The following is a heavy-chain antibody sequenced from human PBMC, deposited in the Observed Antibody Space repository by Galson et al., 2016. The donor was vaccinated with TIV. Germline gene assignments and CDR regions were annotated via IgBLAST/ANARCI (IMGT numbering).Heavy chain of an antibody. D-gene: IGHD2-21*01. J-gene: IGHJ5*02. V-gene: IGHV1-3*01. CDR2: INAGNDNT. CDR3: ARPPYCGGDCFKYVS. CDR1: GYTFRIYA. Sequence: SVKVSCKASGYTFRIYAMHWVRQAPGQRLEWMGCINAGNDNTKYSQKFQGRVTITRDTPANTAYMELSSLRSEDTAVYYCARPPYCGGDCFKYVSWGQGTLVTVSS.